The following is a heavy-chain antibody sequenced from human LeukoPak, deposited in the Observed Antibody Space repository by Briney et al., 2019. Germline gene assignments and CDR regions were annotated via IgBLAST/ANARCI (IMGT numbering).Heavy chain of an antibody. D-gene: IGHD2-2*01. J-gene: IGHJ6*02. Sequence: SVKVSCKASGGTFSSYAISWVRQAPGQGLEWMGGIITIFGTANYAQKFQGRVTITADESTSTAYMELSSLRSEDTAVYYCASYCSSTSCANYYYYYGMDVWGQGTTVTVPS. CDR3: ASYCSSTSCANYYYYYGMDV. CDR2: IITIFGTA. V-gene: IGHV1-69*13. CDR1: GGTFSSYA.